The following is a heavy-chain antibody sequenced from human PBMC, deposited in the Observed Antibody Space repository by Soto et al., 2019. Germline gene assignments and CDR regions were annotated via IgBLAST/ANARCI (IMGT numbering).Heavy chain of an antibody. J-gene: IGHJ6*02. V-gene: IGHV3-11*06. Sequence: GGSLRLSCAASGFTFSDYYMSWIRQAPGKGLEWVSYISSSSSYTNYADSVKGRFTISRDNAKNSLYLQMNSLRAEDTAVYYCAREHSYYYGMDVWGQGTTVTVSS. CDR1: GFTFSDYY. CDR2: ISSSSSYT. CDR3: AREHSYYYGMDV. D-gene: IGHD1-26*01.